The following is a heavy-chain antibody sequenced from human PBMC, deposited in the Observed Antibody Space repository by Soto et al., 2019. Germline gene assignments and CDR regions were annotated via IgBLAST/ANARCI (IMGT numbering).Heavy chain of an antibody. CDR3: AMASYYYAGSGCHGY. CDR1: GFTFSSYS. V-gene: IGHV3-21*01. CDR2: ISSRSSYI. D-gene: IGHD3-22*01. Sequence: EVQLVESGGGLVKPGGSLRLSCAASGFTFSSYSMNWVRQAPGKGLEWVSSISSRSSYIYYADSVKARFTISRDNAKNSLYLQMKTLRAEDTAVYYCAMASYYYAGSGCHGYWGQGPLVTVSS. J-gene: IGHJ4*02.